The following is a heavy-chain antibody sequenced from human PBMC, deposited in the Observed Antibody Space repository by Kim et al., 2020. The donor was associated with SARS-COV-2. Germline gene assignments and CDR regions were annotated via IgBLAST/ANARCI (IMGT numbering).Heavy chain of an antibody. CDR2: IRSDESKR. D-gene: IGHD3-10*01. CDR1: GFTFSPFA. V-gene: IGHV3-33*01. Sequence: GGSLRLSCTASGFTFSPFAMHWVRQAPGKGLEWVAVIRSDESKRYYAESVKDRFTISRDNSKNTLYLQINSLRAEDTAIYYCARNFGSATMIGDVWGLGTMVTVSS. J-gene: IGHJ3*01. CDR3: ARNFGSATMIGDV.